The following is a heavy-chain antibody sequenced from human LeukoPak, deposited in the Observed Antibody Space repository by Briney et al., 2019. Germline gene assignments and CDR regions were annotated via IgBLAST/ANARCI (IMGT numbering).Heavy chain of an antibody. CDR1: GYSFTSYW. J-gene: IGHJ3*02. D-gene: IGHD6-13*01. CDR3: ARQAKGYSSSWSTGVAFDI. V-gene: IGHV5-10-1*01. Sequence: GESLKISCKGSGYSFTSYWISWVRQMPGKGLEWMGRIDSSDSYTNYSPSFQGHVTISADKSISTAYLQWSSLKASDTAMYYCARQAKGYSSSWSTGVAFDIWGQGTMVTVSS. CDR2: IDSSDSYT.